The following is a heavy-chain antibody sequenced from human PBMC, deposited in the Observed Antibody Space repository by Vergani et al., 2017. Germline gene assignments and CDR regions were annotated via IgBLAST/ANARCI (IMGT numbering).Heavy chain of an antibody. CDR3: ARGGVTMVRGVGFGMDV. CDR1: GGSFSGYY. J-gene: IGHJ6*02. CDR2: INHSGST. V-gene: IGHV4-34*01. Sequence: QVQLQQWGAGLLKPSETLSLTCAVYGGSFSGYYWSWIRQPPGKGLEWIGEINHSGSTNYNPSLKSRVTISVDTYKNQFSLKLSSVTAADPAVYYCARGGVTMVRGVGFGMDVWGQGTTVTVSS. D-gene: IGHD3-10*01.